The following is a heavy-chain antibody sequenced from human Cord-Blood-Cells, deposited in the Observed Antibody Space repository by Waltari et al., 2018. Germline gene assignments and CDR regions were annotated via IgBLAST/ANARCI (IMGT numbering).Heavy chain of an antibody. J-gene: IGHJ4*02. CDR1: RYSISSGYY. Sequence: QVQLQESGPGLVKPSETLSLTCTVSRYSISSGYYWGWIRQPPGKGLEWIGSIYHSGSTYYNPSLKSRVTISVDTSKNQFSLKLSSVTAADTAVYYCARKSRCTNGVCYTPFDYWGQGTLVTVSS. CDR2: IYHSGST. V-gene: IGHV4-38-2*02. D-gene: IGHD2-8*01. CDR3: ARKSRCTNGVCYTPFDY.